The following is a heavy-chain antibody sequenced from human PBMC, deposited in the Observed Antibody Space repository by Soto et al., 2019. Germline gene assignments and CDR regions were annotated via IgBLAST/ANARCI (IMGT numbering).Heavy chain of an antibody. V-gene: IGHV3-23*01. CDR1: GFILNNYA. D-gene: IGHD7-27*01. Sequence: VRLLESGGDLVQPGGSLRLSCVASGFILNNYAMSWVRQAPGKGVEWVSTIGGTYGGSDGVLWYEDSVKGRFTMSSDSSANTLFLHMDNLRAEDSALYYCVKRGRNWGAFDFWGQGTTVVVSS. J-gene: IGHJ3*01. CDR3: VKRGRNWGAFDF. CDR2: IGGTYGGSDGVL.